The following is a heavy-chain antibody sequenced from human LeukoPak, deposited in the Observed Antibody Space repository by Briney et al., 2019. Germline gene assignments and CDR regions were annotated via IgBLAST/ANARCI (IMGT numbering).Heavy chain of an antibody. J-gene: IGHJ4*02. CDR2: ISGGGGST. CDR1: GFTFSTYA. Sequence: GGSLRLSCAASGFTFSTYAMSWVRQAPGKGLEWVSAISGGGGSTYYADSVKGRFTISRDNSKNTLYLQMNSLRAEDTAVYYCARAGSHSNYFDYWGQGTLVTVSS. D-gene: IGHD2-21*01. V-gene: IGHV3-23*01. CDR3: ARAGSHSNYFDY.